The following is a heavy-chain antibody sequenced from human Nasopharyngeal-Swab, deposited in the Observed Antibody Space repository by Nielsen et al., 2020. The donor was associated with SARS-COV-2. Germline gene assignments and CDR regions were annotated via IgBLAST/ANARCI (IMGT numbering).Heavy chain of an antibody. J-gene: IGHJ4*02. Sequence: GGSLRLSCAASEFTFSSYGMHWVRQAPGKGLEWVAVISYDGSNKYYADSVKGRFTISRDNSKNTLYLQMNSLRAEDTAVYYCARANSSSWSFDYWGQGTLVTVSS. D-gene: IGHD6-13*01. CDR1: EFTFSSYG. CDR2: ISYDGSNK. V-gene: IGHV3-30*03. CDR3: ARANSSSWSFDY.